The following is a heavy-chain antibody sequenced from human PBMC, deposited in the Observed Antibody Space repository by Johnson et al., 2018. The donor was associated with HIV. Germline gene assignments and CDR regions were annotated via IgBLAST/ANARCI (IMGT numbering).Heavy chain of an antibody. CDR3: AKDVSGSKFRDAFDI. J-gene: IGHJ3*02. CDR1: GFTFSDHY. V-gene: IGHV3-72*01. Sequence: VQVVESGGGLVQPGGSLRLSCAASGFTFSDHYMDWVRQAPGKGLEWVGRTRNKANSYTTEYAASVKGRFTISRDNATNSLYLQMNSLRTEDTALYHCAKDVSGSKFRDAFDIWGQGTMVTVSS. D-gene: IGHD1-26*01. CDR2: TRNKANSYTT.